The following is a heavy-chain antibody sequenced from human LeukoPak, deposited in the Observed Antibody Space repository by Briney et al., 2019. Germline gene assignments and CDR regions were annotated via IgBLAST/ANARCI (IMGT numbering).Heavy chain of an antibody. J-gene: IGHJ6*04. Sequence: ASVKVSCKASGYTFTGYYIHWVRQAPGQGLEWMGWINPNSAGTNYAQKFQGRVTMTRDTSINTAYMELTRLGSDDTAVYYCARENGATRPLDVWGKGTTVTIPS. V-gene: IGHV1-2*02. D-gene: IGHD1-1*01. CDR3: ARENGATRPLDV. CDR1: GYTFTGYY. CDR2: INPNSAGT.